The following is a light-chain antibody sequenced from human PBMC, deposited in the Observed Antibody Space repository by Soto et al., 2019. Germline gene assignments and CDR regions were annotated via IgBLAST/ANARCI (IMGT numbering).Light chain of an antibody. Sequence: DIQMTQSPSTLSASVGDRVTITCRASQSISNWLAWYQQKPGKAPKLLIYKASSLETGVPSRFSGSGSGTEFTLTISGLQPDDFATYYCHQYFHYSRTFGQGTKVEIK. CDR2: KAS. CDR3: HQYFHYSRT. V-gene: IGKV1-5*03. J-gene: IGKJ1*01. CDR1: QSISNW.